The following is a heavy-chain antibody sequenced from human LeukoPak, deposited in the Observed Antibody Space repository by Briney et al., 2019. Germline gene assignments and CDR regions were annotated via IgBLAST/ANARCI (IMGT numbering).Heavy chain of an antibody. CDR1: GGSISSGSYY. D-gene: IGHD6-6*01. Sequence: SQTLSLTCTVSGGSISSGSYYWSWIRQPAGKGLEWIGRIYTSGSTNYNPSLKSRVTISVDTSKNQFSLKLSSVTAADTAVYYCARGPRSIAARNKGHDYWGQGTLVTVSS. CDR2: IYTSGST. J-gene: IGHJ4*02. CDR3: ARGPRSIAARNKGHDY. V-gene: IGHV4-61*02.